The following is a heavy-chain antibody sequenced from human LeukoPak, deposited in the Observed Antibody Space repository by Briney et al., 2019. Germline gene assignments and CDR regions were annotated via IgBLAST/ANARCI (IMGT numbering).Heavy chain of an antibody. CDR2: INWKGGI. CDR3: AKDRRIAAAGTNYFAY. CDR1: GFNFADYA. J-gene: IGHJ4*02. V-gene: IGHV3-9*01. Sequence: GGSLRLSCEASGFNFADYAMHWVRQAPGKGLEYVSGINWKGGIGYADSVKGRFTISRDNAKNSLYLQMNSLRAEDTAVYYCAKDRRIAAAGTNYFAYWGQGTLVTVSS. D-gene: IGHD6-13*01.